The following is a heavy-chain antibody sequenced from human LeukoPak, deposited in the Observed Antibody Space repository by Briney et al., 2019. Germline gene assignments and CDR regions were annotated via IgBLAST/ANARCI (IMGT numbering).Heavy chain of an antibody. CDR2: IDTDESKS. Sequence: GGSLRLSCAASGFTFSSYAMSWVRQAPGKGLVWVSRIDTDESKSDYADSVKGRFTISRDNAKNSLYLQMNSLRAEDTAVYYCARDPGSYAYFDYWGQGTLVIVSS. V-gene: IGHV3-74*01. J-gene: IGHJ4*02. D-gene: IGHD1-26*01. CDR3: ARDPGSYAYFDY. CDR1: GFTFSSYA.